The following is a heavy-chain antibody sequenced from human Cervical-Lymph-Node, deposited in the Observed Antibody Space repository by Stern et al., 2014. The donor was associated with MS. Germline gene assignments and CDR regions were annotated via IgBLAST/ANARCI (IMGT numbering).Heavy chain of an antibody. CDR2: VHYSGTS. D-gene: IGHD4-17*01. CDR1: GAPITTNH. V-gene: IGHV4-59*08. J-gene: IGHJ4*02. Sequence: QVQLQESGPGLVKPSETLSLTCVVSGAPITTNHWSWIRQSPGKGLEWIANVHYSGTSSYNPALQSRVTTAIDTSTKQFSLRLRSVTAADTAVYFCASCDGYSFASWGQGTLVTVS. CDR3: ASCDGYSFAS.